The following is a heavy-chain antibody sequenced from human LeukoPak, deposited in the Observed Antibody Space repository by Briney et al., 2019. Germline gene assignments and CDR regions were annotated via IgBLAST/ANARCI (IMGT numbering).Heavy chain of an antibody. CDR1: GFTFDDYG. V-gene: IGHV3-20*04. CDR2: INWNGGST. CDR3: ARGYGSGEDGDY. Sequence: GGSLRLSCAASGFTFDDYGMSWVRQAPGKGLEWVSGINWNGGSTGYADSLKGRFTISRDNAKNSLYLQMNSLRAEDTALYYCARGYGSGEDGDYWGQGTLVTVSS. J-gene: IGHJ4*02. D-gene: IGHD3-10*01.